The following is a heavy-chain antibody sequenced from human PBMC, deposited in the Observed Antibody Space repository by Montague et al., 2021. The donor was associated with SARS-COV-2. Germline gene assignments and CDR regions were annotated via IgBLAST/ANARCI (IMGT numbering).Heavy chain of an antibody. Sequence: SLRLSCAASGFTFSSYAMSWVRQAPGKGLEWVSAISGSGSSTYYADSVKGRFTISRDNSKNTLYLQMNSLGAEDTAVYYCAKNLMTTVTSCALDVWGQGTTVTVSS. J-gene: IGHJ6*02. CDR2: ISGSGSST. CDR3: AKNLMTTVTSCALDV. CDR1: GFTFSSYA. V-gene: IGHV3-23*01. D-gene: IGHD4-17*01.